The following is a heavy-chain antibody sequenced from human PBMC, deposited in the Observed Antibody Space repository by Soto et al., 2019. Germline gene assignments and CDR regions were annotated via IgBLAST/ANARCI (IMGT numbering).Heavy chain of an antibody. V-gene: IGHV1-2*02. Sequence: ASVKVSCKASGYTFTDYYTHWVRQAPGQGLEWMGWINPNSGGTNYAQKFQGRVTMTRDTSISTAYMELNRLRSDDTAVYYCARDQSPSSGWPGMDVWGQGTTVTVSS. CDR2: INPNSGGT. J-gene: IGHJ6*02. CDR3: ARDQSPSSGWPGMDV. CDR1: GYTFTDYY. D-gene: IGHD6-19*01.